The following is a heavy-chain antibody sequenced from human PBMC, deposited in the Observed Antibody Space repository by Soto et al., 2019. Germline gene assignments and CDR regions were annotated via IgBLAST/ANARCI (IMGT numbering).Heavy chain of an antibody. Sequence: QVQLVQSGAEVKKPGASVKVSCKASGYFFNRFGISWVRQAPGQGLEWMGWISGYNGNTKYAQKLQGRVTMTTDTSTESAYMELRSLRSGDTAIYYCVRDLGYDGTGYSYYYGMDVWGQGTTVTVSS. CDR2: ISGYNGNT. J-gene: IGHJ6*02. V-gene: IGHV1-18*01. CDR1: GYFFNRFG. CDR3: VRDLGYDGTGYSYYYGMDV. D-gene: IGHD3-22*01.